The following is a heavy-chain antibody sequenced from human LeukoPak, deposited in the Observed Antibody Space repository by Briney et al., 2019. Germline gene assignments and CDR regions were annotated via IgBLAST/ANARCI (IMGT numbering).Heavy chain of an antibody. CDR3: ASRLSYCSGGSCYLYYFDY. V-gene: IGHV3-21*05. CDR1: GFTFSSYS. Sequence: GGSLRLSCAASGFTFSSYSMNWVRQAPGKGLEWVSYISSSSSYIYYADSVKGRFTISRDNAKNSLYLQMNSLRAEDTAVYYCASRLSYCSGGSCYLYYFDYWGQGTLVTVSS. J-gene: IGHJ4*02. D-gene: IGHD2-15*01. CDR2: ISSSSSYI.